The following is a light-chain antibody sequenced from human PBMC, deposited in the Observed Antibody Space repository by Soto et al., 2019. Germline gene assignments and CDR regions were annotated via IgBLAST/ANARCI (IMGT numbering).Light chain of an antibody. CDR2: EVS. Sequence: QSVLTQPPSASGSPGQSVTISCTGTSSDVGSYNYVSWYQQHPGKAPKLMIYEVSKRPSGVPDRFSGSKSGNTASLTVSGLQAEDEADYSCGSYAGSITVFGTGTKVTVL. CDR1: SSDVGSYNY. J-gene: IGLJ1*01. V-gene: IGLV2-8*01. CDR3: GSYAGSITV.